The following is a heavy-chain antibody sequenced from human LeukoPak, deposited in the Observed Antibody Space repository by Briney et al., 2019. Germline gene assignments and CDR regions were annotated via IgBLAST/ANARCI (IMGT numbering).Heavy chain of an antibody. CDR1: GFTFGDYA. Sequence: GGSLRLSCTASGFTFGDYAMSWVRQAPGKGLEWVGFIRSKAYGGTTEYAASVKGRFTISRDDSKSIAYQQMNSLKTEDTAVYYCTRGCGVATICYFQHWGQGTLVTVSS. CDR3: TRGCGVATICYFQH. V-gene: IGHV3-49*04. J-gene: IGHJ1*01. CDR2: IRSKAYGGTT. D-gene: IGHD5-12*01.